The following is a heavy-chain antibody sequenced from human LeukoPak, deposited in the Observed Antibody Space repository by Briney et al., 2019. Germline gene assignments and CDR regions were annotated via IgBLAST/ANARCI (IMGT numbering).Heavy chain of an antibody. D-gene: IGHD5-24*01. V-gene: IGHV4-61*01. Sequence: PSETLSLTCTVSGGSVSHDSHYWSWIRQPPGKGLEWIGYIYYIGSTKYNPSLKSRVTMSLDTSKNQFALKLTSLTAADTAVYYCARGAMATTPFFDYWGQGTLVTVSS. CDR3: ARGAMATTPFFDY. CDR1: GGSVSHDSHY. CDR2: IYYIGST. J-gene: IGHJ4*02.